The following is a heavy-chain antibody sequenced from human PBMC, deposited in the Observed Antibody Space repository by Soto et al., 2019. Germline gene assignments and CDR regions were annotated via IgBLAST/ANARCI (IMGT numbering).Heavy chain of an antibody. CDR1: GGSISHYY. D-gene: IGHD2-15*01. Sequence: SETLCLTCTVSGGSISHYYWSWIRQPPGKGLEWIGYISYSGSTYYNPSLKSRVTISVDTSKNQFSLKLSSVTAADTAVYYCARHTPAISISDHWGQGTLVTVSS. CDR3: ARHTPAISISDH. V-gene: IGHV4-59*04. J-gene: IGHJ4*02. CDR2: ISYSGST.